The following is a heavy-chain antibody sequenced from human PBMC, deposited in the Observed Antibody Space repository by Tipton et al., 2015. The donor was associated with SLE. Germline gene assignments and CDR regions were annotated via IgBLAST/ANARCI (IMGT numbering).Heavy chain of an antibody. CDR2: IYTSGST. J-gene: IGHJ6*02. CDR1: GGSFSSGSYY. CDR3: ARGIAAGDYYYYGIDV. Sequence: TLSLTCTVSGGSFSSGSYYWSWIRQPAGKGLEWIGYIYTSGSTNYNPSLKSRVTISVDTSKNQFSLKLSSVTAADTTVYYCARGIAAGDYYYYGIDVWGQGTTVTVSS. V-gene: IGHV4-61*09. D-gene: IGHD6-13*01.